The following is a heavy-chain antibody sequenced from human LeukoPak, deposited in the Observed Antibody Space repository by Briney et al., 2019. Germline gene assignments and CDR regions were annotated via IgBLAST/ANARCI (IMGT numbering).Heavy chain of an antibody. CDR3: ARGRGCSFNFDY. D-gene: IGHD6-13*01. CDR2: ISSSGSTI. J-gene: IGHJ4*02. CDR1: GFTFSSYE. Sequence: PGGSLRLSCAASGFTFSSYEMNWVRQAPGKGLEWVSYISSSGSTIYYADSVKGRFTISRDNAKNSLYLQMNSLRAEDTAVYYCARGRGCSFNFDYWGQGTLVTVSS. V-gene: IGHV3-48*03.